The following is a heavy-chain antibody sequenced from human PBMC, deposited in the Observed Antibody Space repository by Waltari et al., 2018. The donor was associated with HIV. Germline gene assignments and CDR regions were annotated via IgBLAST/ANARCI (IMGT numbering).Heavy chain of an antibody. J-gene: IGHJ6*02. CDR2: IKQDGSEK. V-gene: IGHV3-7*01. D-gene: IGHD1-1*01. CDR1: GFTFSSHW. CDR3: ARDPRATGTTYYYYYYGMDV. Sequence: EVQLVESGGGLVQPGGSLRLSCAASGFTFSSHWMSWVRQAPGKGLEWVANIKQDGSEKYYVDSVKGRFTISRDNAKNSLYLQMNSLRAEDTAVYYCARDPRATGTTYYYYYYGMDVWGQGTTVTVSS.